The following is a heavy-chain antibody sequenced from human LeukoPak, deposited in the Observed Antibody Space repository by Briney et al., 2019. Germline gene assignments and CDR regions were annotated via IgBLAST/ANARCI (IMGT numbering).Heavy chain of an antibody. J-gene: IGHJ3*02. CDR1: GFTFDDYG. Sequence: RAGGSLRLSCAASGFTFDDYGMSWVRQAPGKGLEWVSGINWNGGSTGYADSVKGRFTISRDNAKNSLYLQMHSLRAEDTALYHCARGRGNGDYVGAFDIWGQGTMVTVSS. D-gene: IGHD4-17*01. V-gene: IGHV3-20*01. CDR3: ARGRGNGDYVGAFDI. CDR2: INWNGGST.